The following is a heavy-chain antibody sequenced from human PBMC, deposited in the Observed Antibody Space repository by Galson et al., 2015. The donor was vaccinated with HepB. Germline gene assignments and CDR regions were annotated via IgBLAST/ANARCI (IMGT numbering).Heavy chain of an antibody. D-gene: IGHD5-12*01. J-gene: IGHJ4*02. CDR2: ISAYNGNT. CDR1: GYTFTSYG. CDR3: AILRGGYSGYALGVDFDY. V-gene: IGHV1-18*01. Sequence: SVKVSCKASGYTFTSYGISWVRQAPGQGLEWMGWISAYNGNTNYAQKLQGRVTMTTDTSTSTAYMELRSLRSDDTAVYYCAILRGGYSGYALGVDFDYWGQGTLVTVSS.